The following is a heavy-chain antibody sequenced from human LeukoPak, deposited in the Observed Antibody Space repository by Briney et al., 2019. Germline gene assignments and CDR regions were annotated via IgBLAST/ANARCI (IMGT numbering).Heavy chain of an antibody. CDR1: GFTFSTYG. V-gene: IGHV3-33*01. D-gene: IGHD2-15*01. J-gene: IGHJ4*02. CDR3: ARAVGPFDY. CDR2: IWNDGTNK. Sequence: GGSLRLSCAASGFTFSTYGMHWVRQAPGKGLEWLAVIWNDGTNKYYSGSVEGRFTISRDNSKNTLYLQMNSLRAEDTAVYYCARAVGPFDYWGQGTLVTVSS.